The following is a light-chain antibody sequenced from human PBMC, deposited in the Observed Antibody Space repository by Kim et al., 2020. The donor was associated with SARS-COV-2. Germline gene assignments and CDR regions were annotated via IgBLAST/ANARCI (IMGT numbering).Light chain of an antibody. J-gene: IGLJ3*02. CDR1: KLGDKY. V-gene: IGLV3-1*01. CDR2: QDS. CDR3: QAWDSSTASWV. Sequence: ELTQPPSVSVSPGQTASITCSGDKLGDKYACWYQQKPGQSPVLVIYQDSKRPSGIPERFSGSNSGNTATLTISGTQAMDEADYYCQAWDSSTASWVFG.